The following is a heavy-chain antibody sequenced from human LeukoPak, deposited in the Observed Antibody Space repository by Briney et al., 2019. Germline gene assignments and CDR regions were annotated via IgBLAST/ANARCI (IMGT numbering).Heavy chain of an antibody. Sequence: PGGSLRLSCAASGFTFSSYEMNWVRQAPGKGLEWVSYISSTGSTIYYADSVKGRFTISRDNAKDSLYLQMNSLRDEDTAVYYCARDRAWASDIWGQGTMVTVSS. D-gene: IGHD3-10*01. CDR3: ARDRAWASDI. J-gene: IGHJ3*02. CDR2: ISSTGSTI. CDR1: GFTFSSYE. V-gene: IGHV3-48*03.